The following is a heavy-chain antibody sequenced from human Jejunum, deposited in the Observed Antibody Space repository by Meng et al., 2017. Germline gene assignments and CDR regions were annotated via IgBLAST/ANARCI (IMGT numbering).Heavy chain of an antibody. J-gene: IGHJ4*02. V-gene: IGHV4-39*07. CDR1: GGSISSSRYY. Sequence: SETLSLTCIVSGGSISSSRYYWGWVRQPPGKGLEWIGSMSYTGTTSYNPSLQSQVTISIDTSKNQLSLRLSSVFAADTAMYYCARDHGSTNWFFYWGQGTLVTVSS. CDR3: ARDHGSTNWFFY. CDR2: MSYTGTT. D-gene: IGHD3-9*01.